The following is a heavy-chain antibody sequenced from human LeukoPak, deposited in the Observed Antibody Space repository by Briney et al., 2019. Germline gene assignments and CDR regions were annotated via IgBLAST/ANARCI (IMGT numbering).Heavy chain of an antibody. CDR3: AREVGDTLTGYYVFDY. J-gene: IGHJ4*02. CDR2: IYSGGST. Sequence: PGGSLRLSCAASGFTVSSNYMSWVRQAPGKGLEWVSVIYSGGSTYYADSVRGRFTISRDNSKNTLYLQMNSLRAEDTAVYYCAREVGDTLTGYYVFDYWGQGTLVTVSS. D-gene: IGHD3-9*01. CDR1: GFTVSSNY. V-gene: IGHV3-53*01.